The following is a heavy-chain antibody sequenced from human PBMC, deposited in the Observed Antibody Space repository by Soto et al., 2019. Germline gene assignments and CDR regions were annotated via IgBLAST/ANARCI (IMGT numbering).Heavy chain of an antibody. CDR3: AREIVAAGGNNYFDP. CDR2: VYHTGDT. V-gene: IGHV4-4*02. D-gene: IGHD6-19*01. Sequence: SETLSLTCGVSGGAVAISHWCSCVRQSPGRGLEWIGNVYHTGDTNFNPSLQSRVTFSVDKSNNQFSLRLTSVTAADTAVYFCAREIVAAGGNNYFDPWGPGTLVTVSS. CDR1: GGAVAISHW. J-gene: IGHJ5*02.